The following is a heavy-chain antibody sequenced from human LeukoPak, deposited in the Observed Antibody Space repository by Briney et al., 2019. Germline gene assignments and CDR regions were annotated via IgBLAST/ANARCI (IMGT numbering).Heavy chain of an antibody. Sequence: PSETLSLTCAVYGGSFSGYSWTWIRQPPGKGLEWIGDINHSGSTNYNPSLKSRVTISVDKSKNQFSLKLSSVTAADTAVYYCARDLGDYGDFGKTGWGQGTLVTVSS. V-gene: IGHV4-34*01. CDR2: INHSGST. J-gene: IGHJ4*02. CDR1: GGSFSGYS. CDR3: ARDLGDYGDFGKTG. D-gene: IGHD4-17*01.